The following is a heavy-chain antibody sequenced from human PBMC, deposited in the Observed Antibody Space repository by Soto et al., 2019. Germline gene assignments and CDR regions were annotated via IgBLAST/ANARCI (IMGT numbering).Heavy chain of an antibody. CDR1: GAALNSGNYY. CDR3: ARLRIATNNYKWFDP. CDR2: IYVTGAV. Sequence: PSETLSLTCSVSGAALNSGNYYWSWIRQVPGKGLEWIGHIYVTGAVDYNPSLRDRITISQDTSERQFSLNLRLVTAADTAVYYRARLRIATNNYKWFDPWGQGTPVTVSS. J-gene: IGHJ5*02. D-gene: IGHD2-21*01. V-gene: IGHV4-31*03.